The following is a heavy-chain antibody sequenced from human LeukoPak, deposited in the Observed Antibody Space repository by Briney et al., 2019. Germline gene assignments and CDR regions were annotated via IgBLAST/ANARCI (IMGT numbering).Heavy chain of an antibody. CDR3: ARDRGVSGNYYDY. CDR1: GFSFRNYG. CDR2: IRSDSSYK. Sequence: GSLRLSCVASGFSFRNYGMHWVRQAPGKGLEWVTFIRSDSSYKYYADSVKGRFTTSRDNSKSTLDLQMNSLRPEDTALYYCARDRGVSGNYYDYWGQGTLVTVSS. J-gene: IGHJ4*02. V-gene: IGHV3-30*02. D-gene: IGHD3-10*01.